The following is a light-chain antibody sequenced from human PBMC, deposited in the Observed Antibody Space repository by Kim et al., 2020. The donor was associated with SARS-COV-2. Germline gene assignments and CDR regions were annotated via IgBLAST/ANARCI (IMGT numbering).Light chain of an antibody. V-gene: IGLV3-1*01. Sequence: SPGQTASITCSGDKLGDKYACWYQQKPGQSPVVVIYQDSKRPSGIPERFSGSNSGNTATLTISGTQAMDEADYYCQAWDSSTVWVFGGGTKLTVL. CDR3: QAWDSSTVWV. J-gene: IGLJ3*02. CDR1: KLGDKY. CDR2: QDS.